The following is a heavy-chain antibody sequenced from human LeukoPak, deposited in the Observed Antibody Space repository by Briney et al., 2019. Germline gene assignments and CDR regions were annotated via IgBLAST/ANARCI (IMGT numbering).Heavy chain of an antibody. CDR3: ARDFSSSWSYGMDV. Sequence: SETLSLTCTVSGGSISSGDYYWSWIRQPPGKGLEWIGYIYYSGSTYYNPSLKSRVTISVDTSKNQFSLKLSSVTAADTAVYYCARDFSSSWSYGMDVWGQGTTDTVSS. CDR1: GGSISSGDYY. J-gene: IGHJ6*02. V-gene: IGHV4-30-4*01. D-gene: IGHD6-13*01. CDR2: IYYSGST.